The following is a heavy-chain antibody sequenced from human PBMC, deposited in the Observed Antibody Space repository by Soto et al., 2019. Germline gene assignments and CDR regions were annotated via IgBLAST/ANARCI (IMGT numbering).Heavy chain of an antibody. CDR1: GGSFIEYY. J-gene: IGHJ6*02. V-gene: IGHV4-34*02. CDR3: ASARGRAESAPAGMDL. Sequence: QVQLQQWGTGLLKPSETLSVTCALYGGSFIEYYWNWVRQTPGKGLEWVGEVNQSGTSNYNPSLKNRRTMSVDASKKQSSLRLTSVTAADTGINYFASARGRAESAPAGMDLWGQGTTVIVSS. CDR2: VNQSGTS. D-gene: IGHD6-6*01.